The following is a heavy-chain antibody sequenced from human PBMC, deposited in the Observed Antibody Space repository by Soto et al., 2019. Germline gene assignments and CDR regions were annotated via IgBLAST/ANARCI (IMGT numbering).Heavy chain of an antibody. CDR1: GFTFSSYA. D-gene: IGHD6-13*01. Sequence: GGSLRLSCAASGFTFSSYAMSWVRQAPGKGLEWVSAISGSGGSTYYADSVKGRFTISRDNAKNSLYLQMNSLRAEDTAVYYCASLTGAAAGTSGFWGQGTRVTVSS. J-gene: IGHJ4*02. CDR2: ISGSGGST. CDR3: ASLTGAAAGTSGF. V-gene: IGHV3-23*01.